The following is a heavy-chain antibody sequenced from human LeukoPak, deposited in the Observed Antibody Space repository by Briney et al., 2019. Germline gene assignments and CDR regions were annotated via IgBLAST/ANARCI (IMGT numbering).Heavy chain of an antibody. CDR3: ARSFDTSGYFYYFDY. CDR1: GGSVSSND. D-gene: IGHD3-22*01. V-gene: IGHV4-59*02. CDR2: VSKSGGT. J-gene: IGHJ4*02. Sequence: SETLSLTCSVSGGSVSSNDWSWIRQPPGKGLEWIGYVSKSGGTNYNPSLKSRITISLDTTKNQFSLRLSSMTAADTAVYYCARSFDTSGYFYYFDYWGQGTLVTVSS.